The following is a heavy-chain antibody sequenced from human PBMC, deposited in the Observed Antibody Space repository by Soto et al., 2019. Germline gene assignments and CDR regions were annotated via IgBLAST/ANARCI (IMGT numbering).Heavy chain of an antibody. CDR1: GGSISSSSYY. V-gene: IGHV4-39*01. Sequence: SETLSLTCTVAGGSISSSSYYWGWIRQPPGKGLEWIGSIYYSGSTYYNPSLKSRVTISVDTSKNQFSLKLSSVTAADTAVYYCARLVLLWFGELMNWFDPWGQGTLVTV. CDR3: ARLVLLWFGELMNWFDP. CDR2: IYYSGST. D-gene: IGHD3-10*01. J-gene: IGHJ5*02.